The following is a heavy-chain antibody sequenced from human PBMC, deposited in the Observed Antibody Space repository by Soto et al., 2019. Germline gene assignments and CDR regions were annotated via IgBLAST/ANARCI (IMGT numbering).Heavy chain of an antibody. CDR3: AKDLHDSPGYSSSCPGGY. J-gene: IGHJ4*02. Sequence: GGSLRLSCAASGFTFSSYGMHWVRQAPGKGLEWVAVISYDGSNKYYADSVKGRFTISRDNSKNTLYLQMNSLRAEDTAVYYCAKDLHDSPGYSSSCPGGYWGQGTLVTVSS. V-gene: IGHV3-30*18. CDR2: ISYDGSNK. CDR1: GFTFSSYG. D-gene: IGHD6-13*01.